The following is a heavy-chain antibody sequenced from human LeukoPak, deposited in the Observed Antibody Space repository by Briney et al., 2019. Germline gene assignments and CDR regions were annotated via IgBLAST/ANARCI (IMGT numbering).Heavy chain of an antibody. D-gene: IGHD5-12*01. CDR1: GFIFNIYE. CDR3: ARAGYSGYDC. Sequence: GGSLRLSCVGSGFIFNIYEMNWVRQAPGKGLEWLSYIGSSDSTTHYADSVKGRFTISRDNSKNTLYLQMNSLRAEDTAVYYCARAGYSGYDCWGQGTLVTVSS. J-gene: IGHJ4*02. CDR2: IGSSDSTT. V-gene: IGHV3-48*03.